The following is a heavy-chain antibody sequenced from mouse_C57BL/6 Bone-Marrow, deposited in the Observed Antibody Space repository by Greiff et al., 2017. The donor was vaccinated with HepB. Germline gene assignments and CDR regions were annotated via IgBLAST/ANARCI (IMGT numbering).Heavy chain of an antibody. CDR2: ISDGGSYT. Sequence: VQLKESGGGLVKPGGSLKLSCAASGFTFSSYAMSWVRQTPEKRLEWVATISDGGSYTYYPDNVKGRFTISRDNAKNNLYLQMSHLKSEDTAMYYCARAQADYWGQGTTLTVSS. CDR3: ARAQADY. CDR1: GFTFSSYA. J-gene: IGHJ2*01. V-gene: IGHV5-4*01. D-gene: IGHD3-2*02.